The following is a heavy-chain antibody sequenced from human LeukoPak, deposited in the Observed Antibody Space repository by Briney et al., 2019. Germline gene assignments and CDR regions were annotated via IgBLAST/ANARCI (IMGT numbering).Heavy chain of an antibody. V-gene: IGHV4-59*01. CDR2: IYYSDST. CDR1: GGSINNYF. D-gene: IGHD1-14*01. CDR3: ARFPGGAEYRHYYYMDV. Sequence: PSETLSLTCTVSGGSINNYFWSWIRQPPGKGLECIAYIYYSDSTNYKPSLKSRVTVSVDTSKNQFSLKLSSVTAADTAVYYCARFPGGAEYRHYYYMDVWGTGTTVTVS. J-gene: IGHJ6*03.